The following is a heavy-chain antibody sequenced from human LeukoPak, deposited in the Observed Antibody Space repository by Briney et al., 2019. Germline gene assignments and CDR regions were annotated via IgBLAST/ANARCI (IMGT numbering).Heavy chain of an antibody. J-gene: IGHJ4*02. Sequence: PSETLSLTCTVSGGSINNYYWSWIRQPPGEGLEWIGYIYYTGSTHYNPSLKSRVTISVDTSKNQFSLKLSSVTAVDTAVYYCARNTPGYCSSTSCYGTIDYWGQGTLVTVSS. CDR1: GGSINNYY. CDR3: ARNTPGYCSSTSCYGTIDY. D-gene: IGHD2-2*01. CDR2: IYYTGST. V-gene: IGHV4-59*08.